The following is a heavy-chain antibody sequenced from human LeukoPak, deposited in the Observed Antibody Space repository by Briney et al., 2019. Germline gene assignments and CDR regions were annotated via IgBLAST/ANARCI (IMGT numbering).Heavy chain of an antibody. Sequence: ASVRVSCKASGYTFSIYGFSWVRQAPGQELEWMGWISAYNGNTNYAQKFQGRVTMTTDTSTSTAHMELRSLRSDDTAVYYCARQGYSGHSQGAADYWGQGTLVTVSS. CDR3: ARQGYSGHSQGAADY. J-gene: IGHJ4*02. V-gene: IGHV1-18*01. CDR1: GYTFSIYG. D-gene: IGHD4-23*01. CDR2: ISAYNGNT.